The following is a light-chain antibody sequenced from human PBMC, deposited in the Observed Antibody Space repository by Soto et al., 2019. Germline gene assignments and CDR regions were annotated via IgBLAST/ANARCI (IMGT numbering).Light chain of an antibody. CDR1: QSVSSSY. CDR2: GAS. Sequence: EIVLTQSPGTLSLSPGERATLSCRASQSVSSSYLAWYRQKPGQAPWLPIYGASNRASGVPDRFSGSGSGTDFTLTISGLEPEDFAVYYCQQYDSSPFTFGQGTRLDIK. V-gene: IGKV3-20*01. J-gene: IGKJ5*01. CDR3: QQYDSSPFT.